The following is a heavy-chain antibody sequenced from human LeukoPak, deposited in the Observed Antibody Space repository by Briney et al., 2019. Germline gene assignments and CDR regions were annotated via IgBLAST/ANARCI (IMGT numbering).Heavy chain of an antibody. CDR1: GFTFSSYS. J-gene: IGHJ4*02. D-gene: IGHD6-19*01. V-gene: IGHV3-21*01. Sequence: PGGSLRLSCAASGFTFSSYSMNWVRQAPGKGLEWVSSISSSSSYIYYADSVKGRFTISRDNAKNSLYLQMNSLRAEDTAVYYCARGSPIAVAGTGFDYWGQGTLVTVSS. CDR3: ARGSPIAVAGTGFDY. CDR2: ISSSSSYI.